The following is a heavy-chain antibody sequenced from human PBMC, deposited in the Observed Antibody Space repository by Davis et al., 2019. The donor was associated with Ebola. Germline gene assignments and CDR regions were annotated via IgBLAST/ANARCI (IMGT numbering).Heavy chain of an antibody. D-gene: IGHD3-10*01. CDR3: ARDGAVLWFGEPTYGMDV. J-gene: IGHJ6*02. Sequence: GGSLRLSCAASGFTFSSYSMNWVRQAPGKGLEWVSYISSSSSTIYYADSVKGRFTISRDNAKNSLYLQMNSLRDEDTAVYYCARDGAVLWFGEPTYGMDVWGQGTTVTVSS. CDR1: GFTFSSYS. CDR2: ISSSSSTI. V-gene: IGHV3-48*02.